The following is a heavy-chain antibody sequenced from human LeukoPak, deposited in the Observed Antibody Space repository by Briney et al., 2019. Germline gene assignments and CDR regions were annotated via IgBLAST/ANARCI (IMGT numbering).Heavy chain of an antibody. CDR2: IKQDGSEK. CDR3: ARRALSSGYYPQFDY. J-gene: IGHJ4*02. CDR1: GFTFSSYW. D-gene: IGHD3-22*01. V-gene: IGHV3-7*01. Sequence: PGGSLRLSCAASGFTFSSYWMSWVRQAPGKGLEWVANIKQDGSEKSYVDSGKGRFTISRDNAKNSLYLQMNSLRAEDTAVYYCARRALSSGYYPQFDYWGQGTLVAVSS.